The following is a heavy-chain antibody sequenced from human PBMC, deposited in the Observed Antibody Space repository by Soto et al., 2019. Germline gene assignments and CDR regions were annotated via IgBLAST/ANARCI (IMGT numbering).Heavy chain of an antibody. CDR2: IYWDDDR. CDR3: AQAALDTSMATSWFDP. CDR1: GFSLSTYGVG. Sequence: QITLKESGPTLGKPTQTLTLTCTFSGFSLSTYGVGVGWIRQPPGKALEWLALIYWDDDRRYSPSLKSRLTINKDTSKNRVVLTLTNMEPVDTATYYCAQAALDTSMATSWFDPWGQGTLVTVSS. V-gene: IGHV2-5*02. D-gene: IGHD5-18*01. J-gene: IGHJ5*02.